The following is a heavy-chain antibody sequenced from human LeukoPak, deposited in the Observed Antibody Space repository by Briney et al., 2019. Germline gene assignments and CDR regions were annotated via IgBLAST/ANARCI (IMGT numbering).Heavy chain of an antibody. CDR3: ARRRGSGSFDY. Sequence: SQTLSLTCSVSGGSISSGGYYWRWIRQHPGKGLEWIGYIYYTGSTYYNPSLESRVTISVDTSKNQFSLKLSSVTAADTAVYYCARRRGSGSFDYWGQGTLVTVSS. J-gene: IGHJ4*02. D-gene: IGHD3-10*01. CDR2: IYYTGST. CDR1: GGSISSGGYY. V-gene: IGHV4-31*03.